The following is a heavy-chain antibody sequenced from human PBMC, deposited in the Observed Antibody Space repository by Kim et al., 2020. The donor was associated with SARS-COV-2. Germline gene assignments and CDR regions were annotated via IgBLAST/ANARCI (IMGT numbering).Heavy chain of an antibody. CDR3: ATAPLWERPFLHY. J-gene: IGHJ4*02. Sequence: YAEPVRGRFNISRDDSENILCLQMASLKTEDTAVYFCATAPLWERPFLHYWGQGTLVTVSS. V-gene: IGHV3-15*01. D-gene: IGHD1-1*01.